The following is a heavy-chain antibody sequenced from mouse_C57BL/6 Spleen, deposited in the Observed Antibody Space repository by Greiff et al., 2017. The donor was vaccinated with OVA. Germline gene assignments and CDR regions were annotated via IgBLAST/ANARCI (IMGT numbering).Heavy chain of an antibody. Sequence: QVQLQQPGAELVKPGASVKLSCKASGYTFTSYWMQWVKQRPGQGLEWIGEIDPSDSYTNYNQKFKGKATLTVDTSSSTAYMQLSSLSSEDSAVYYGARGGSSYVACRGQGTLVTASA. CDR1: GYTFTSYW. CDR3: ARGGSSYVAC. V-gene: IGHV1-50*01. D-gene: IGHD1-1*01. CDR2: IDPSDSYT. J-gene: IGHJ3*01.